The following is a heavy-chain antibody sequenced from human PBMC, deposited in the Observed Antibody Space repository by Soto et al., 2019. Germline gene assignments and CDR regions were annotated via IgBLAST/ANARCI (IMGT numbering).Heavy chain of an antibody. CDR1: GFTFYSYW. Sequence: EVQLVESGGGVVQPGGSLRLSCAASGFTFYSYWMSWVRQAPGRGLESVANIAQDGSEEYYVDSVKGRFTISRDNVRNSLYLQMNSLRAADTAMYFCATANRGFSPTYWGQGTLVTVSS. CDR2: IAQDGSEE. V-gene: IGHV3-7*01. CDR3: ATANRGFSPTY. D-gene: IGHD2-8*01. J-gene: IGHJ4*02.